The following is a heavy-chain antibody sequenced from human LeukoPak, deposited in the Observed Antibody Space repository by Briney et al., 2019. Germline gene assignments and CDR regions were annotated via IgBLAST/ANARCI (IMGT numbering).Heavy chain of an antibody. CDR2: MNPNTGNT. Sequence: ASVKVSCKASGYTFTSYDINWVRQASGQGLEWMGWMNPNTGNTGHAQKFQGRVTMTRNTSIRTAYMELSSLRSEDTAVYYCARKFLGSRGYCFDYWGQGTLVTVSS. D-gene: IGHD3-10*01. CDR1: GYTFTSYD. J-gene: IGHJ4*02. V-gene: IGHV1-8*01. CDR3: ARKFLGSRGYCFDY.